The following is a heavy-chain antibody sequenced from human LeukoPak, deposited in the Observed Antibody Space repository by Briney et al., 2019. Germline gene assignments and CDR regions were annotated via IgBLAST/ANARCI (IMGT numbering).Heavy chain of an antibody. Sequence: SETLSLTCSVSGASVSSSGQYWGWIRQPPGEGLEFLRALHFSGSTHYSPSLESRVTISVDTSKNQFSLKLNSVTPADTAVYYCARDWDGAYDFNTFDIWGQGTLVTVSS. J-gene: IGHJ3*02. CDR1: GASVSSSGQY. CDR2: LHFSGST. D-gene: IGHD5-12*01. V-gene: IGHV4-39*07. CDR3: ARDWDGAYDFNTFDI.